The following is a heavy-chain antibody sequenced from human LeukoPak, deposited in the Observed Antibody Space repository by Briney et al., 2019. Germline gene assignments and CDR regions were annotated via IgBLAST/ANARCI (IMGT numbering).Heavy chain of an antibody. J-gene: IGHJ3*02. Sequence: SETLSLTCTVSGGSISGYYWSWIRQPAGKGLEWIGRIYTSGSTHYNPSLKSRVTMSVDTSKNQFSLKLSSVTAADTAVYYCARLITGSTTAFDIWGQGTMVTVSS. D-gene: IGHD1-7*01. CDR1: GGSISGYY. CDR3: ARLITGSTTAFDI. V-gene: IGHV4-4*07. CDR2: IYTSGST.